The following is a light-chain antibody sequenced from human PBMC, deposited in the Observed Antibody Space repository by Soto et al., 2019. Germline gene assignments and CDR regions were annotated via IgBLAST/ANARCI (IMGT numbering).Light chain of an antibody. Sequence: QSVLTQPASASGSPGQSITISCTGTSSDDGGYNYVSWYQQHPGKAPKLMIYEVSNRPSGVSNRFSGSKSGNTASLTISGLQAEDEADYYCSSYTSSSTYVFGTGTKVTVL. CDR3: SSYTSSSTYV. V-gene: IGLV2-14*01. J-gene: IGLJ1*01. CDR2: EVS. CDR1: SSDDGGYNY.